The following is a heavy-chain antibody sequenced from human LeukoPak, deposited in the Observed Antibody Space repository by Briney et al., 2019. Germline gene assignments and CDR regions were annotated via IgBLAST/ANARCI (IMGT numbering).Heavy chain of an antibody. D-gene: IGHD3-22*01. CDR1: GFTFSSYG. V-gene: IGHV3-30*18. CDR2: ISYDGSNK. Sequence: PGGSLRLSCAASGFTFSSYGMHWVRQAPGKGLEWVAVISYDGSNKYYADSVKGRFTISRDNSRNTLYLQMNSLRAEDTAVYYCANGCSYYYDSSGYLGVGDYWGQGTLVTVSS. J-gene: IGHJ4*02. CDR3: ANGCSYYYDSSGYLGVGDY.